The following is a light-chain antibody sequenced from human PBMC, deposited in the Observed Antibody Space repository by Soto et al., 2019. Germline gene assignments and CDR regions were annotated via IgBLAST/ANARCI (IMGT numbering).Light chain of an antibody. Sequence: ENVLTQSPATLSLSPGERATLSCGASQSVPRDYLAWYQQKPGLAPRLLIYDASTRAIGIPDRFSGSGSGTDFTLTVSRLEPEDFAVYYCQQYATSPITFGQGTRLEIK. CDR3: QQYATSPIT. CDR1: QSVPRDY. J-gene: IGKJ5*01. V-gene: IGKV3D-20*01. CDR2: DAS.